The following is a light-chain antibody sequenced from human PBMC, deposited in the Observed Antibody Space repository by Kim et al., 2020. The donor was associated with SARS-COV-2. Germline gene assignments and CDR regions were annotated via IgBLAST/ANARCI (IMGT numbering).Light chain of an antibody. CDR2: LEVTGSY. J-gene: IGLJ3*02. Sequence: QPVLTQSSSASASLGSSVKLTCSLSSGHSTYVIAWHQQQPGKAPRFLMKLEVTGSYNKGSGVPDRFSGSSSGADRHLTISNLQSEDEADYYCETWDTKCVVFGGGTQLTVL. V-gene: IGLV4-60*03. CDR3: ETWDTKCVV. CDR1: SGHSTYV.